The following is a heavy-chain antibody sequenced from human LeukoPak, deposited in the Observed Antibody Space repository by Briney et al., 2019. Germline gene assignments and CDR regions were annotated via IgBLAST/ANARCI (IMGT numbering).Heavy chain of an antibody. Sequence: PGGSLRLSCAASGFTFSDSWMYWVRQAPGKGLVWISNIHEDGTTTYADSVKGRFTISRDNARNTVYLQMNSLRAEDTAVYYCARVRGGNWGQGTLVTVSS. CDR1: GFTFSDSW. D-gene: IGHD3-16*01. CDR2: IHEDGTT. CDR3: ARVRGGN. V-gene: IGHV3-74*03. J-gene: IGHJ4*02.